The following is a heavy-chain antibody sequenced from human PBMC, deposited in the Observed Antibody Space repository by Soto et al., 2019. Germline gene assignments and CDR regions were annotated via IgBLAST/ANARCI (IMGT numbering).Heavy chain of an antibody. CDR2: IIPIFGTA. V-gene: IGHV1-69*13. D-gene: IGHD1-7*01. CDR3: ARGRNYTPHFDY. CDR1: GGTFSSYA. Sequence: GASVKVSCKASGGTFSSYAISWVRQAPGQGLEWMGGIIPIFGTANYAQKFQGRVTITADESTSTAYMELSSLRSEDTAVYYCARGRNYTPHFDYCGQGTLVTGSS. J-gene: IGHJ4*02.